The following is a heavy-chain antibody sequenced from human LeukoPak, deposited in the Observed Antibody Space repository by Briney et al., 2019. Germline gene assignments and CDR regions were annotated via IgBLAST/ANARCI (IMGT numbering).Heavy chain of an antibody. V-gene: IGHV4-34*01. CDR2: INHSGST. CDR3: ARGGWSMDF. D-gene: IGHD6-19*01. CDR1: GGSFSGYY. J-gene: IGHJ4*02. Sequence: SETLSLTCAVYGGSFSGYYWSWIRQPPGKGLEWIGEINHSGSTNYNPSLKSRVTISVDTSKNQFSLKLTSVTAADTAVYYCARGGWSMDFWGQGTLVTVSS.